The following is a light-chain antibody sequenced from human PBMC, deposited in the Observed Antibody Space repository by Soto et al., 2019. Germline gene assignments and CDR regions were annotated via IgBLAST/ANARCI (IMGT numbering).Light chain of an antibody. V-gene: IGKV1-6*02. CDR2: GAS. CDR3: LQNFNYPYT. J-gene: IGKJ2*01. Sequence: AIQMTQSPPSLSASVGDRVTITCRASQGIRNDLGWFQQKPGKAPKLLIYGASSLQSGVPSRFSGSGSGTDFTLTIRRLQPEEFATYYCLQNFNYPYTFGQGTKLEIK. CDR1: QGIRND.